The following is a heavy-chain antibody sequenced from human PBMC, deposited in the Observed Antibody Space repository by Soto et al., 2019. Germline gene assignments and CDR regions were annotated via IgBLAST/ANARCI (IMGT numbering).Heavy chain of an antibody. J-gene: IGHJ4*02. V-gene: IGHV3-53*01. CDR2: IYSGGST. D-gene: IGHD6-19*01. Sequence: PGGSLRLSCAASGFTVSSNHMSWVRQAPGKGLEWVSVIYSGGSTYYADSVKGRFTISRDNSKNTLYLQMNSLRAEDTAVYYCATRRPYSSGWYGYFDYWGQGTLVTVSS. CDR1: GFTVSSNH. CDR3: ATRRPYSSGWYGYFDY.